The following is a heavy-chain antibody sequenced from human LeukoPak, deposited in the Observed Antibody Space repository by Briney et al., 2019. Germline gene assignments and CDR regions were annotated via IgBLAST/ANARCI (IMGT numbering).Heavy chain of an antibody. V-gene: IGHV4-59*01. Sequence: SEALSLTCTVSGGSISRDYWGWIRQPPGKGLEWIGYIYYTGSTNYNPSLKSRVTISVDTSKNQFSLKLSSVTAADTAVYYCARDRPGGSSLDYWGQGTLVTVSS. J-gene: IGHJ4*02. D-gene: IGHD6-13*01. CDR1: GGSISRDY. CDR3: ARDRPGGSSLDY. CDR2: IYYTGST.